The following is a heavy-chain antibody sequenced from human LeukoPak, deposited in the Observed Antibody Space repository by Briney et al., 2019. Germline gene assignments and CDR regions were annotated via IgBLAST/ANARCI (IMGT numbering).Heavy chain of an antibody. CDR1: GYTFTGYY. Sequence: ASVKVSCKASGYTFTGYYMHWVRQAPGQGLEWMGWINPNSGGTNYAQKFQGRVTMTRDTSISTAYMELSRLRSDDTAVYYCARVATLHLKPFDYWGQGTLVTVSS. J-gene: IGHJ4*02. CDR3: ARVATLHLKPFDY. D-gene: IGHD5-12*01. CDR2: INPNSGGT. V-gene: IGHV1-2*02.